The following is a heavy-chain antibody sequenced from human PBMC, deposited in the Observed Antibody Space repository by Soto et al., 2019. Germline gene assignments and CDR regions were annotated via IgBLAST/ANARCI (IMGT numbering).Heavy chain of an antibody. V-gene: IGHV3-33*01. CDR1: GFIFGDFA. CDR3: ARVPEAGRPLFDY. D-gene: IGHD6-6*01. CDR2: IWYHGSNE. J-gene: IGHJ4*02. Sequence: GGSLRLSCAASGFIFGDFAMPWVRQAPVKGLEWVAEIWYHGSNEYYGDSVKGRFTISRDNSKNTLYLQLNRLSAEDTAVSYCARVPEAGRPLFDYWGQGALVTVSS.